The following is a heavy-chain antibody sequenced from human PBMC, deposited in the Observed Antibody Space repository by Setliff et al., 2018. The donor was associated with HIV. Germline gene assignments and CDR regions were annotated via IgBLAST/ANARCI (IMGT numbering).Heavy chain of an antibody. J-gene: IGHJ4*02. D-gene: IGHD1-26*01. CDR2: IRSDGSNK. V-gene: IGHV3-30*02. CDR3: AKDRYSGSSTDY. Sequence: GGSLRLSCVASGFTFSSYGMHWVRQAPGKGLEWVAFIRSDGSNKYYADSVKGRFTISRDNSKNTLYLQMNSLGADDTAVYYCAKDRYSGSSTDYWGQGTLVTVSS. CDR1: GFTFSSYG.